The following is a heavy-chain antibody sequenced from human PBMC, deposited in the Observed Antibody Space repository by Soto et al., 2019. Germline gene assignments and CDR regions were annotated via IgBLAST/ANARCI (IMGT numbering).Heavy chain of an antibody. CDR1: EFTLDKYY. J-gene: IGHJ6*02. D-gene: IGHD1-20*01. Sequence: WSLRLSFPCSEFTLDKYYMRWGRQAPGKGPEWVANIKPDGSEQYYVDSVKGRFTISRDNANNSLYLQMNSLRAEDTAVYFCARGNWNYYYGFDVWGQGTTVTVSS. CDR3: ARGNWNYYYGFDV. CDR2: IKPDGSEQ. V-gene: IGHV3-7*01.